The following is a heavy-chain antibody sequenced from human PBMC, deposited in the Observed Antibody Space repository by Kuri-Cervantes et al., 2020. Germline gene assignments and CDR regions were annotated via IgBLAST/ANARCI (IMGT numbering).Heavy chain of an antibody. J-gene: IGHJ6*02. V-gene: IGHV3-33*05. CDR2: ISYDGSNK. Sequence: GGSLRLSCAASGFNFNNYDMHWVRQAPGKGLEWVAVISYDGSNKYYADSVKGRFTISRDNSKNTLYLQMNSLRAEDTAVYYCAKDLNRIWFGEFPYYYGMDVWGQGTTVTVSS. CDR3: AKDLNRIWFGEFPYYYGMDV. CDR1: GFNFNNYD. D-gene: IGHD3-10*01.